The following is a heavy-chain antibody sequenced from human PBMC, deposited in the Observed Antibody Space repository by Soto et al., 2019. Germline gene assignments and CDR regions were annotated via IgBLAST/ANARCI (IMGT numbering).Heavy chain of an antibody. D-gene: IGHD3-22*01. CDR3: ARGVNYYDSSGSSWFDP. V-gene: IGHV4-30-2*01. J-gene: IGHJ5*02. Sequence: SETLSLTCTVSGGTINTRGYFWTWIRQPPGKSLEWIGFIYHTGATYYNPSLKSRVTISVDRSKNQFSLKLNSVTAADTAVYYCARGVNYYDSSGSSWFDPWGQGALVTVS. CDR2: IYHTGAT. CDR1: GGTINTRGYF.